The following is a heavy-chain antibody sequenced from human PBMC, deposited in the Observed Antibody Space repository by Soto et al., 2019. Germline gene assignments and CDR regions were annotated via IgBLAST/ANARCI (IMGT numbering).Heavy chain of an antibody. Sequence: GSLRLSCAASGFTFSSYGMHWVRQAPGKGLEWVAVISYDGSNKYYADSVKGRFTISRDNSKNTLYLQMNSLRAEDTAVYYCAKGLRFLEWSYCGCCGRGPLGTVAS. CDR1: GFTFSSYG. J-gene: IGHJ4*02. CDR2: ISYDGSNK. V-gene: IGHV3-30*18. D-gene: IGHD3-3*01. CDR3: AKGLRFLEWSYCGC.